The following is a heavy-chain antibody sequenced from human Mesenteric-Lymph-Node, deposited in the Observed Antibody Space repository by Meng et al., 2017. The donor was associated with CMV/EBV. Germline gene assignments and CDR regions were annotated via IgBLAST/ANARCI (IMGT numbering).Heavy chain of an antibody. D-gene: IGHD2-8*01. CDR1: GGCLSDYY. J-gene: IGHJ4*02. CDR3: ARVWRQRILYYVDY. Sequence: WAVFGGCLSDYYCTWIRRPPGKGLEWIGEIYVSGSTNYNPSLKGRVTMSIDTSKNQFSLQLSSMTAADTAFYYCARVWRQRILYYVDYWGQGALVTVSS. V-gene: IGHV4-34*01. CDR2: IYVSGST.